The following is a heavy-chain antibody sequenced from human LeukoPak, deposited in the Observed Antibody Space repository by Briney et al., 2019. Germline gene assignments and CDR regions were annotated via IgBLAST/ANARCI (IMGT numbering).Heavy chain of an antibody. D-gene: IGHD3-9*01. CDR1: GGSISSITYS. CDR3: ARVVWVRVPSRYYDILTGYVDAFDI. Sequence: SETLSLTCIVSGGSISSITYSWGWIRQPPGKGLEWIGYIYHSGSTYYNPSLKSRVTISVDRSKNQFSLKLSSVTAADTAVYYCARVVWVRVPSRYYDILTGYVDAFDIWGQGTMVTVSS. CDR2: IYHSGST. V-gene: IGHV4-39*07. J-gene: IGHJ3*02.